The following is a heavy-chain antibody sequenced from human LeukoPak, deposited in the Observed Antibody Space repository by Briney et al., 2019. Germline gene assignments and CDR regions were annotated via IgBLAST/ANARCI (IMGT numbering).Heavy chain of an antibody. Sequence: ASVKVSCKASGYTFTSYDIHWVRQATGQGLAWMGWMNPNSGNTGYAQKFQGRVTMTRNTSVSTAYMELSSLRSEDTAVYYCARGDILKDAFDIWGQGTMVTVSS. J-gene: IGHJ3*02. CDR2: MNPNSGNT. CDR3: ARGDILKDAFDI. CDR1: GYTFTSYD. D-gene: IGHD3-9*01. V-gene: IGHV1-8*01.